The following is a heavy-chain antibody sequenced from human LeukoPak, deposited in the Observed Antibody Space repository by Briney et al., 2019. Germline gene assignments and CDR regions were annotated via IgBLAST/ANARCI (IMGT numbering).Heavy chain of an antibody. CDR2: INSRASTI. J-gene: IGHJ4*02. CDR3: ARDSAFDY. V-gene: IGHV3-48*03. D-gene: IGHD6-25*01. Sequence: GGSLRLSCAASGFTFNSYEMNWVRQAPGKGLEWVAYINSRASTIYYADSVKGRFTISRDNAKNSLYLQMNSLRGEDTAVYYCARDSAFDYWGQGTMVSVSS. CDR1: GFTFNSYE.